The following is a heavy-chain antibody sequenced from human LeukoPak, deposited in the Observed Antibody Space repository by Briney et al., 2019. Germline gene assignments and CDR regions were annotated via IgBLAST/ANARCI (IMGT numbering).Heavy chain of an antibody. V-gene: IGHV4-4*07. CDR1: GGSISSYY. Sequence: PSETLSLTCTVSGGSISSYYWSWIRQPAGKGLEWIGRIYTSGSTNYNPSLKSRVTMSVDTSKNQFSLKLYSVTAADTAVYYCARDDDCSSTTCPWYAFDIWGQGTMVTVSS. CDR2: IYTSGST. J-gene: IGHJ3*02. D-gene: IGHD2-2*01. CDR3: ARDDDCSSTTCPWYAFDI.